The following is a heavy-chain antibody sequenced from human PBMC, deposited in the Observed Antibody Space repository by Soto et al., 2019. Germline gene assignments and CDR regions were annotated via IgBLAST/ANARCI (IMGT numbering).Heavy chain of an antibody. D-gene: IGHD2-15*01. CDR2: ISSGGSSA. Sequence: PGGSLRLSCAAPEFTFSNYAMTWVRQAPGKGLEWVSGISSGGSSAYYADSVRGRFTISRDNSKNTLYLQMNSLRAEDTAVYYCARDQTTPTGYFDYWGQGTLVTVSS. CDR1: EFTFSNYA. J-gene: IGHJ4*02. CDR3: ARDQTTPTGYFDY. V-gene: IGHV3-23*01.